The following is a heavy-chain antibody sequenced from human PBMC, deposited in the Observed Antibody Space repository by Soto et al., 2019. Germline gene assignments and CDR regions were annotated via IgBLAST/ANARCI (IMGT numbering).Heavy chain of an antibody. Sequence: GSLRLSGAASGFTFSGYAMHWVRQAPGKGLEYVSAISSNGGSTYYANSVKGRFTISRDNSKNTLYLQMGSLRAEDMAVYYCARSDNSGPDYWGQGTLVTVSS. CDR3: ARSDNSGPDY. CDR2: ISSNGGST. D-gene: IGHD6-19*01. CDR1: GFTFSGYA. V-gene: IGHV3-64*01. J-gene: IGHJ4*02.